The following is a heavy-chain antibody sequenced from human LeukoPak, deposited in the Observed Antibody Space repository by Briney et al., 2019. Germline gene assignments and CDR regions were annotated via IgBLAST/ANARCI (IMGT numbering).Heavy chain of an antibody. CDR3: TTGILWFGEYREL. D-gene: IGHD3-10*01. CDR2: IKSKTDGGTT. CDR1: GFTFSNAW. V-gene: IGHV3-15*01. J-gene: IGHJ4*02. Sequence: PGGSLRLSCAASGFTFSNAWMSWVRQAPGKGLEWVGRIKSKTDGGTTDYAAPVKGRFTISRDDSKNTLYLQVNSLKTEDTAVYYCTTGILWFGEYRELWGQGTLVTVSS.